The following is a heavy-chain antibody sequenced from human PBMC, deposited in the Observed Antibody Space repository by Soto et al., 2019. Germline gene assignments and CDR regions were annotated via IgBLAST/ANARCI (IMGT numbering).Heavy chain of an antibody. J-gene: IGHJ4*02. D-gene: IGHD3-10*01. CDR2: INPGGVIR. CDR3: TRDSYEDYYFDF. CDR1: GYTLRKYY. V-gene: IGHV1-46*01. Sequence: GSVQVSCKTSGYTLRKYYMHWVRPAPGQGIEWMGIINPGGVIRSYPQKFQGRVTMTMDTSTSTVYMALSGLRSDDTAVYYCTRDSYEDYYFDFWGQGTQVNVSS.